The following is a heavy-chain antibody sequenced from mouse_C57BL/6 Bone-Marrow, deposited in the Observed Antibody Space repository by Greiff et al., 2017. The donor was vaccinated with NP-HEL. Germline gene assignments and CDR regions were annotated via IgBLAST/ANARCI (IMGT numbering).Heavy chain of an antibody. J-gene: IGHJ4*01. V-gene: IGHV5-4*01. Sequence: EVQGVESGGGLVKPGGSLKLSCAASGFTFSSYAMSWVRQTPEKRLEWVATISDGGSYTYYPDNVKGRFTISRDNAKNNLYLQMSHLKSEDTAMYYCARGHYYGSSYAMDYWGQGTSVTVSS. CDR3: ARGHYYGSSYAMDY. CDR2: ISDGGSYT. D-gene: IGHD1-1*01. CDR1: GFTFSSYA.